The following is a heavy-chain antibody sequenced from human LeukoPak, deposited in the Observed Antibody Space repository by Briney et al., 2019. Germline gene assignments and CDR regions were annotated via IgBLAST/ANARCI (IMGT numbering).Heavy chain of an antibody. CDR2: ISWNGGST. J-gene: IGHJ6*03. Sequence: GGSLRLSCAASGFTFGDYGMSWVRQAPGKGLEWVSDISWNGGSTTYPDSVKGRFTISRDNAKNSLYLQMSSLRAEDTALYYCARVGTGAGTSYMYVWGKGTTVTVSS. CDR1: GFTFGDYG. D-gene: IGHD6-13*01. CDR3: ARVGTGAGTSYMYV. V-gene: IGHV3-20*04.